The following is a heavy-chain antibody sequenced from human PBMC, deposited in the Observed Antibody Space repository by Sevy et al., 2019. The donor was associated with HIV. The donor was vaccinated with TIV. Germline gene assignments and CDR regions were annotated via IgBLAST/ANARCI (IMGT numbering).Heavy chain of an antibody. CDR3: VREGVGGFSYSLDC. CDR1: GFTFSKYP. Sequence: GGSLRLSCVVSGFTFSKYPMNWVRQAPGKGLEWVSSISSSSNYIYYGDSVKGRFTISRDNAQNSLYLQMNSLRAEDTAVYYCVREGVGGFSYSLDCWGQGTLVTVSS. J-gene: IGHJ4*02. V-gene: IGHV3-21*01. D-gene: IGHD5-18*01. CDR2: ISSSSNYI.